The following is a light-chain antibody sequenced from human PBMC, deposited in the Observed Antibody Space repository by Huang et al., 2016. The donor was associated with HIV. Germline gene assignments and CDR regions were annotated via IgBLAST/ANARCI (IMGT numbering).Light chain of an antibody. V-gene: IGKV3-11*01. CDR3: QERGKEGFA. CDR1: QNVGNF. Sequence: ETLVTHSPATLSLSPGERATLACKTSQNVGNFLAWYQQKPGQAPRLLSYDVSTRATGIPARFSGSGSGSDFTLTITSLESEDFAVYYCQERGKEGFAFGPWTKVEIK. J-gene: IGKJ3*01. CDR2: DVS.